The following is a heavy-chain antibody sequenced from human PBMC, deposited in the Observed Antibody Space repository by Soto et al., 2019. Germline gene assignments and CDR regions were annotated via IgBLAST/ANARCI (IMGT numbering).Heavy chain of an antibody. Sequence: QVQLVQSGAEVKKPGASVKVSCKASGYTFTGYSMPWVRQAPGQGLEWMGGINPNSGGTNYAQKFQGWVTMTRDTSISTAYMELSRLRSDDTAVYYCARAAQVAVAARYALGYWGQGTLVTVSS. CDR2: INPNSGGT. V-gene: IGHV1-2*04. CDR1: GYTFTGYS. J-gene: IGHJ4*02. D-gene: IGHD6-19*01. CDR3: ARAAQVAVAARYALGY.